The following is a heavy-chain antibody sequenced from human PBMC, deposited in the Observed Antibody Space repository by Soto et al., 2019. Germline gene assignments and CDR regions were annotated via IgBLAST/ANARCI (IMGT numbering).Heavy chain of an antibody. Sequence: TLSLTCTVSGGSISSGGYYWSWIRQHPGKGLEWIGYIYYSGSTYYNPSLKSRVTISVDTSKNQFSLKLSSVTAAETAVYYCARGDAYDYVWGSYRYGPVLFDYWGQGTLVTVSS. D-gene: IGHD3-16*02. J-gene: IGHJ4*02. CDR2: IYYSGST. V-gene: IGHV4-31*03. CDR1: GGSISSGGYY. CDR3: ARGDAYDYVWGSYRYGPVLFDY.